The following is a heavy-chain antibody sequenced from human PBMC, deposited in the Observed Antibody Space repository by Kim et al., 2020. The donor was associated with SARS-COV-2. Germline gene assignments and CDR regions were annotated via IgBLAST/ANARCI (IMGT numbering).Heavy chain of an antibody. J-gene: IGHJ4*01. Sequence: GGSLRLSCAASGFTFSDYYLSWIRQAPGKGLEWVSYITSSGSRIYYADSVKGRFTISRDNAKNSLYQQMNGLRVEDTAVYYCARESLPRKLDSSSGVGYWGHGTLVTVSS. D-gene: IGHD6-6*01. CDR2: ITSSGSRI. CDR1: GFTFSDYY. V-gene: IGHV3-11*01. CDR3: ARESLPRKLDSSSGVGY.